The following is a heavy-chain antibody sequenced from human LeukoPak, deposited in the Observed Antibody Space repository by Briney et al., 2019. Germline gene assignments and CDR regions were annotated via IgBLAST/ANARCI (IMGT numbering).Heavy chain of an antibody. V-gene: IGHV1-2*02. CDR1: GYTFTGYY. CDR2: INPNSGDT. CDR3: ARDGGLDY. J-gene: IGHJ4*02. Sequence: ASVKVSCKASGYTFTGYYMHWVRLAPGQGLEWMGWINPNSGDTSYAQKFQGRVTMTRDTSITTAYLELSSLRSDDTAVFYCARDGGLDYWGQGTLVTVSS. D-gene: IGHD4-23*01.